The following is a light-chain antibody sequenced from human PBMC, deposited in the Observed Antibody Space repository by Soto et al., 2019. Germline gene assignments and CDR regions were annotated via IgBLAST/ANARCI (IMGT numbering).Light chain of an antibody. V-gene: IGKV1-9*01. Sequence: DIQLTQSPSFLSASVGDRVTITCRASEGISSYVAWYQQKPGKAPELLIYAASTLQSGVASRFSGSGSGTEFTLTISSLQPEDFATYYFQHLKGYPPWTFGQGTKVEIK. CDR2: AAS. CDR3: QHLKGYPPWT. CDR1: EGISSY. J-gene: IGKJ1*01.